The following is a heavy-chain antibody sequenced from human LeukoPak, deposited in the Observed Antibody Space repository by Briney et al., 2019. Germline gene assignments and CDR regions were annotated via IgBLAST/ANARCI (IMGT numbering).Heavy chain of an antibody. D-gene: IGHD3-9*01. CDR2: ISYDGSNK. J-gene: IGHJ4*02. Sequence: PGRSLRLSCAASGFTFSSYAMHWVRQAPGKGLEWVAVISYDGSNKYYADSVKGRFTISRDNPKNTLYLQMNSLRAEDTAVYYCARGHYDILTGYPFDYWGQGTLVTVSS. V-gene: IGHV3-30-3*01. CDR3: ARGHYDILTGYPFDY. CDR1: GFTFSSYA.